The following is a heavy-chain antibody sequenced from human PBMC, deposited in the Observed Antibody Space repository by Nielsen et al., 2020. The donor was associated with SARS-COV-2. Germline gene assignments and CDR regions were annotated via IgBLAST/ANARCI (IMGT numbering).Heavy chain of an antibody. Sequence: TLSLTCTVSGGSISSYYWSWIRQPPGKGLEWLALIYWDDDKRYSPSLKSRLTITKDTSKNLVVLTVTNMDPVDTATYYCAHRPTNIGGPGFDSWGQGTLVTVSS. CDR2: IYWDDDK. J-gene: IGHJ4*02. D-gene: IGHD6-13*01. V-gene: IGHV2-5*08. CDR3: AHRPTNIGGPGFDS. CDR1: GGSISSYYW.